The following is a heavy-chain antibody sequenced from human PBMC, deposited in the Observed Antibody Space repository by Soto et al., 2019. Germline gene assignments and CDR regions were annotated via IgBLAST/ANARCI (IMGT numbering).Heavy chain of an antibody. CDR3: ATGGIYYEA. D-gene: IGHD1-26*01. CDR2: ISTSGSPA. V-gene: IGHV3-11*01. Sequence: QVQLVESGGGLVKPGGSLRLSCTVSGFAFRHNYLTWIRQAPGKGLEWLSYISTSGSPAYYADSVKGRFTISTDNAKESLYLQRDSLRAEDTGVYYCATGGIYYEAWGQGTLVTVSS. CDR1: GFAFRHNY. J-gene: IGHJ5*02.